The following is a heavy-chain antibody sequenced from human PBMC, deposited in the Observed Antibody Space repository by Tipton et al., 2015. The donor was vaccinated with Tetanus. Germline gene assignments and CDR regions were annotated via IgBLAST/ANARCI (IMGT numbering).Heavy chain of an antibody. CDR1: GGSINNNNDF. Sequence: GLVKPSETLSLTCTVSGGSINNNNDFWGWIRQPPGKGLEWIASIHYTGGTYYNPSLKSRVSIFVDTSKNQFSLELTSVTAADTAVYYCARHFNSYSSYMDVWGKGTTVTVSS. V-gene: IGHV4-39*01. CDR3: ARHFNSYSSYMDV. CDR2: IHYTGGT. J-gene: IGHJ6*03.